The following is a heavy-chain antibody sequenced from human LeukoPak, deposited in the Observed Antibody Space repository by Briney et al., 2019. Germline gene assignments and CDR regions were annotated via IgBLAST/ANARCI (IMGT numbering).Heavy chain of an antibody. CDR2: ISGSGGST. J-gene: IGHJ4*02. Sequence: GGSLRLSCAASGFTFSSYAMSWVRQAPGKGLEWVSAISGSGGSTYYADSVKGRFTISRDNSKNTLYLQMNSLRAEDTAVYYRTRDLYSNSPFDYWGQGTLVTVSS. V-gene: IGHV3-23*01. CDR3: TRDLYSNSPFDY. D-gene: IGHD4-11*01. CDR1: GFTFSSYA.